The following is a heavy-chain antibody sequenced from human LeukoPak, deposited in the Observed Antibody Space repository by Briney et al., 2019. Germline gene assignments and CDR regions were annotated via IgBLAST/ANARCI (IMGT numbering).Heavy chain of an antibody. CDR3: ATDSPETAAFDY. V-gene: IGHV3-48*04. CDR2: ISGSGTTI. D-gene: IGHD1-1*01. CDR1: GFAFSTYG. Sequence: GGSLRLSCAASGFAFSTYGMNWVRQAPGKGLEWVSYISGSGTTIYYADSVKGRFTISRDSAKNSLYLQMNSLRAEDTAVYYCATDSPETAAFDYWGQGTLVTVSS. J-gene: IGHJ4*02.